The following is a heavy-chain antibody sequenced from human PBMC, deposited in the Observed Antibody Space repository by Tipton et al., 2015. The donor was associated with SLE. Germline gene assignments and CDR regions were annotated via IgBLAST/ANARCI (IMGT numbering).Heavy chain of an antibody. V-gene: IGHV4-38-2*01. CDR1: GYSISSGYY. Sequence: TLSLTCAVSGYSISSGYYWGWIRQPPGKGLEWIGSIYYSGSTYYNPSLKSRVTISVDTSKNQFSLKLSSVTAADTAVYYCARALVGWFDPWGQGTLVTVSS. J-gene: IGHJ5*02. CDR2: IYYSGST. D-gene: IGHD2-21*01. CDR3: ARALVGWFDP.